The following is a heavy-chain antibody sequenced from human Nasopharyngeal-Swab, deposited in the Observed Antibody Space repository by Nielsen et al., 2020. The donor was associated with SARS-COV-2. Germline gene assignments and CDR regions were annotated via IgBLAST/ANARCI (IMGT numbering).Heavy chain of an antibody. CDR2: IKSKTDGGTT. V-gene: IGHV3-15*01. D-gene: IGHD3-10*01. CDR3: TTDLQGLLWFENYGMDV. J-gene: IGHJ6*02. Sequence: GGSLRLSFAASGFTFSNAWMSWVRQAPGKGLEWVGRIKSKTDGGTTDYAAPVKGRFTISRDDSKNTLYLQMNSLKTEDTAVYYCTTDLQGLLWFENYGMDVWGQGTTVTVSS. CDR1: GFTFSNAW.